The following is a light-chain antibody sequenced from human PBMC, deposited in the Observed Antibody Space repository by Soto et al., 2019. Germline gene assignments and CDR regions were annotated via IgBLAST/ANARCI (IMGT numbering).Light chain of an antibody. CDR1: QSVSSSY. CDR3: QPYGSSPRT. V-gene: IGKV3-20*01. Sequence: IVLTQSPGTLSLSPGERATLSCRASQSVSSSYLAWYQQKPGQAPRLLIYGASSRATGIPDRFSCSGSGTDLTLTISRLEPEDFAVYYCQPYGSSPRTFGQGTKV. J-gene: IGKJ1*01. CDR2: GAS.